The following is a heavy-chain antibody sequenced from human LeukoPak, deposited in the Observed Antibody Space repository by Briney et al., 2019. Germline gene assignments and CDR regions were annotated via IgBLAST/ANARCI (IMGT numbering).Heavy chain of an antibody. J-gene: IGHJ4*02. CDR1: GFTFSSYW. D-gene: IGHD4-23*01. V-gene: IGHV3-7*01. CDR3: SKEKSTVLTPGVDY. Sequence: PGGSLRLSCAASGFTFSSYWMSWVRQAPGKGLEWVANIKQDGSEKYYVDSVKGRFTISRDNAKNSLYLQMNSLRAEDTAVYYCSKEKSTVLTPGVDYWGQGTLVTGSS. CDR2: IKQDGSEK.